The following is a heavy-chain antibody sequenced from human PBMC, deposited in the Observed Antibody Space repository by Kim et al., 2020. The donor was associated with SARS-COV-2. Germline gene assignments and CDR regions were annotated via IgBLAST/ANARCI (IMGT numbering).Heavy chain of an antibody. CDR1: GYTFTSYD. J-gene: IGHJ4*02. Sequence: ASVKVSCKASGYTFTSYDINWVRQATGQGLEWMGWMNPNSGNTGYAQKFQGRVTMTRNTSISTAYMELSSLRSEDTAVYYCARGTWDYFDSSGYRTYYVDYWGQRTLVTVSS. CDR3: ARGTWDYFDSSGYRTYYVDY. CDR2: MNPNSGNT. V-gene: IGHV1-8*02. D-gene: IGHD3-22*01.